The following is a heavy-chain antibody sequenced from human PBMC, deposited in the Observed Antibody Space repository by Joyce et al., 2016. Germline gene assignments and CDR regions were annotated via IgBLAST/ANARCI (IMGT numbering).Heavy chain of an antibody. D-gene: IGHD5-18*01. CDR3: AKDGYSYGYQYFHH. V-gene: IGHV3-9*01. J-gene: IGHJ1*01. Sequence: EVQLEASGGGLVQTGRSLRLSCAAAGFTFDDYAMHWVRQAPGKGLEWVSYIDWNSGNIGYADSVKGRFTISRDNAKNSLFLEMNNLRPEDTALYYCAKDGYSYGYQYFHHWGQGTLVTVSS. CDR1: GFTFDDYA. CDR2: IDWNSGNI.